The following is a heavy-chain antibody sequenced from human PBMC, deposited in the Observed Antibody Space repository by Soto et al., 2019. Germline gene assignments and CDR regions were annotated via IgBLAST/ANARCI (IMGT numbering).Heavy chain of an antibody. CDR2: IIPIFGTA. CDR3: ARDCVVVVAATASCHGMDV. D-gene: IGHD2-15*01. Sequence: QVQLVQSGAEVKKPGSSVKVSCKASGGTFSSYAISWVRQAPGQGLEWMGGIIPIFGTANYAQKFQGRVTITADKSTSTAYMELSSLRSEDTAVYYCARDCVVVVAATASCHGMDVWGQGTTVTVSS. V-gene: IGHV1-69*06. J-gene: IGHJ6*02. CDR1: GGTFSSYA.